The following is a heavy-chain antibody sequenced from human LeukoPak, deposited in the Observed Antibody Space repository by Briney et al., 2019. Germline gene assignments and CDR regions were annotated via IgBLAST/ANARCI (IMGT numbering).Heavy chain of an antibody. J-gene: IGHJ6*02. V-gene: IGHV1-3*01. CDR3: ALIVVVPAAMPAGSHYYGMDV. CDR1: GYTFTSYA. Sequence: GASVKVSCKASGYTFTSYAMHWVRQAPGQRLEWMGWINAGNGNTKYSQKFQGRVTITRDTSASTAYMELSSLRSEDTAVYYCALIVVVPAAMPAGSHYYGMDVWGQGTTVTVSS. CDR2: INAGNGNT. D-gene: IGHD2-2*01.